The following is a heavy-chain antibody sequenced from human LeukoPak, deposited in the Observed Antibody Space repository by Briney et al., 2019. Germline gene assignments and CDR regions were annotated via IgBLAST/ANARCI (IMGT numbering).Heavy chain of an antibody. D-gene: IGHD3-10*01. CDR1: GGSISNYY. J-gene: IGHJ6*03. Sequence: PSETLSLTCTVSGGSISNYYWSWIRQPPGKGLEWIGYIYYSGSTNYNPSLKSRVTISVDTSKNQFSLKLSSVTAADTAVYYCTRDRYYYYGSGSPYYYYMDVWGKGTTGTVSS. CDR3: TRDRYYYYGSGSPYYYYMDV. CDR2: IYYSGST. V-gene: IGHV4-59*01.